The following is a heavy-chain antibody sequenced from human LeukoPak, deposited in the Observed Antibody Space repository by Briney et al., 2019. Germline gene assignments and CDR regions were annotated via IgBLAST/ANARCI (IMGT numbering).Heavy chain of an antibody. CDR2: ISSSSSYI. D-gene: IGHD1-26*01. Sequence: GGSLRLSCAASGLTFSIYSMNWVRQAPGKGLEWVSPISSSSSYIYYADSVKGRFTISRDDAKNSLYLQMNSLRAEDTAVYYCARDKWVAFDMWGQGTMVTVSS. V-gene: IGHV3-21*03. CDR1: GLTFSIYS. J-gene: IGHJ3*02. CDR3: ARDKWVAFDM.